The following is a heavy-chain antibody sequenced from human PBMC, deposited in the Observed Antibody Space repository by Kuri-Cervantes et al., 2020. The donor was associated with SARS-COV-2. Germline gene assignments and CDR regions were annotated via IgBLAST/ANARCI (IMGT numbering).Heavy chain of an antibody. CDR3: ARDHGDWNFDY. J-gene: IGHJ4*02. CDR1: GGTFSSYA. D-gene: IGHD4-17*01. V-gene: IGHV1-69*10. Sequence: SVKVSCKASGGTFSSYAISWVRQAPGQGLEWMGGIIPILGIANYAQKFQGRVTITADKSTSTAYMELSSLRSEDTAVYYCARDHGDWNFDYWGQGTLVTCSS. CDR2: IIPILGIA.